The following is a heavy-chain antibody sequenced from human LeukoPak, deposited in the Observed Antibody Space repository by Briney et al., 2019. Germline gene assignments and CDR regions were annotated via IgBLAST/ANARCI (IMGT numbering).Heavy chain of an antibody. V-gene: IGHV3-74*01. CDR2: INSDGSST. CDR3: ARGPYGDHNFDY. Sequence: GGSLRLSCAASGFTFSSYWMHWVRQAPGKGLVWVSRINSDGSSTSYADSVKGRFTIFRDNAKNTLYLQMNSLRAEDTAVYYCARGPYGDHNFDYWGQGTLVTVSS. CDR1: GFTFSSYW. D-gene: IGHD4-17*01. J-gene: IGHJ4*02.